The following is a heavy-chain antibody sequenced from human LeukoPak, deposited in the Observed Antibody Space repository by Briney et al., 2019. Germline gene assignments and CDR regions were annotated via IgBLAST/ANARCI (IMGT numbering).Heavy chain of an antibody. D-gene: IGHD2-15*01. CDR2: IYYSGST. J-gene: IGHJ2*01. CDR1: GGSIISSSYY. Sequence: SETLSLTCTVSGGSIISSSYYWGWIRQPPGKGLEWTGSIYYSGSTYYNPSLKSRVTISEDTSKNQFSLKLSSVTAADTAVYYCARHAVVVAEYFDLWGRGTLVTVSS. CDR3: ARHAVVVAEYFDL. V-gene: IGHV4-39*01.